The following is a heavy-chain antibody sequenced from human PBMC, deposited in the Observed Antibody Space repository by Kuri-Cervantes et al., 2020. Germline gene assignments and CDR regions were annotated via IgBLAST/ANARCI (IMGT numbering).Heavy chain of an antibody. V-gene: IGHV3-7*03. CDR1: GFTFSSYW. J-gene: IGHJ5*01. CDR2: IKQDGSEK. CDR3: ARHPARYSSGWYGS. Sequence: GESLKISCAASGFTFSSYWMSWVRQAPGKGLEWVANIKQDGSEKYYVDSVKDRFTISRDNAKNSLYLQMNSLRAEDTAVYYCARHPARYSSGWYGSWGQGTLVTVSS. D-gene: IGHD6-19*01.